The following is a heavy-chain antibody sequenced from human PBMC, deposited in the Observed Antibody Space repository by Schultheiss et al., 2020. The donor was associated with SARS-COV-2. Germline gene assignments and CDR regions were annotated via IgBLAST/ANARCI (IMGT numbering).Heavy chain of an antibody. Sequence: SETLSLTCAVSGGSISSGGYSWSWIRQPPGKGLEWIGYIYHSGSTYYNPSLKSRVTISVDTSKNQFSLKLRSVTAADTAVYYCARGSGWGGGIDYWGQGTLVTVSS. V-gene: IGHV4-30-2*01. D-gene: IGHD6-19*01. CDR3: ARGSGWGGGIDY. CDR1: GGSISSGGYS. CDR2: IYHSGST. J-gene: IGHJ4*02.